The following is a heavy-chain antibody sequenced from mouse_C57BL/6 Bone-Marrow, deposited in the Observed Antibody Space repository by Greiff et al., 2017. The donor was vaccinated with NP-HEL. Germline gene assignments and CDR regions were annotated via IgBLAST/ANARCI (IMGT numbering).Heavy chain of an antibody. Sequence: VQLQQSGPELVKPGASVKISCKASGYAFSSSWMNWVKQRPGKGLEWIGRIYPGDGDTNYNGKFKGKATLTADKSSSTAYMQLSSLTSEDSAVYFCARSGGYDSNYAMDYWGQGTSVTVSS. CDR2: IYPGDGDT. V-gene: IGHV1-82*01. J-gene: IGHJ4*01. D-gene: IGHD2-2*01. CDR3: ARSGGYDSNYAMDY. CDR1: GYAFSSSW.